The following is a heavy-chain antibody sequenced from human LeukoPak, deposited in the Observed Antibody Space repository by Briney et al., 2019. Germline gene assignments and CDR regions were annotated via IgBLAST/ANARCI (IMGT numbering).Heavy chain of an antibody. CDR2: IYYSGST. CDR1: GGSISSSSYY. D-gene: IGHD3-10*01. CDR3: ARDSALWFGVFVRPPPCWFDP. V-gene: IGHV4-39*07. Sequence: SETLSLTCTVSGGSISSSSYYWGWIRQPPGKGLEWIGSIYYSGSTYYNPSLKSRVTISVDTSKNQFSLKLSSVTAADTAVYYCARDSALWFGVFVRPPPCWFDPWGQGTLVTVSS. J-gene: IGHJ5*02.